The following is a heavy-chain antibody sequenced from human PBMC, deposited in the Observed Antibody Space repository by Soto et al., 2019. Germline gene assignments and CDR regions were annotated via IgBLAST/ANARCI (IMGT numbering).Heavy chain of an antibody. CDR2: ISYDGGNK. V-gene: IGHV3-30*18. CDR1: GFTFSSYN. D-gene: IGHD3-9*01. Sequence: QVQLVESGGGVVQPGRSLRLSCPASGFTFSSYNMHWVRQAPGKGLEWVAVISYDGGNKYYADSVRGRFTISRDNSKNTLYLQMNSLRAEDTAVYYCAKFRGTGYPPTLDYWGQGTLVTVSS. CDR3: AKFRGTGYPPTLDY. J-gene: IGHJ4*02.